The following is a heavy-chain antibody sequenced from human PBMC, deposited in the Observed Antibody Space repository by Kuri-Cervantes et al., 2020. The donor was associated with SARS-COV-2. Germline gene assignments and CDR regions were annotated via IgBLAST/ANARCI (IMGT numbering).Heavy chain of an antibody. CDR3: ARDLTDIVVVPAAPAGDAFDI. J-gene: IGHJ3*02. D-gene: IGHD2-2*01. CDR2: INSEGSRT. CDR1: GFTFSSYW. V-gene: IGHV3-74*01. Sequence: GESLKISCAPSGFTFSSYWMHWVRQAPGKGLVWFSRINSEGSRTSYADSVKSRFTISRDNAKNTLYLQMNSLRAEDTAVYYCARDLTDIVVVPAAPAGDAFDIWGQGTMVTVSS.